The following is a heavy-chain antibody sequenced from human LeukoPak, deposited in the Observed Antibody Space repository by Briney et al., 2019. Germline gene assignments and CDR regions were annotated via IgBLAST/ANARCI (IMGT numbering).Heavy chain of an antibody. D-gene: IGHD1-26*01. J-gene: IGHJ4*02. V-gene: IGHV3-7*01. CDR1: GFTFSHYW. CDR3: ARRGSYLDY. CDR2: IEQDGSET. Sequence: PGGSLRLSCAASGFTFSHYWMSWVRQAPGKGLEWVANIEQDGSETYYVDSVKGRFTISRDNAKNSLSLQMNSLRAEDTAVYYCARRGSYLDYWGQGTLVTVSS.